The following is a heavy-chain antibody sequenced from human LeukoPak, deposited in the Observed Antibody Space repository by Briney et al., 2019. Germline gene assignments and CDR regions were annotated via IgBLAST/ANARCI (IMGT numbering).Heavy chain of an antibody. V-gene: IGHV3-7*01. CDR3: APEASYYGGGVDY. CDR2: IKQDGSEK. CDR1: RFTFSSYW. D-gene: IGHD1-26*01. J-gene: IGHJ4*02. Sequence: GGSLRLSCAASRFTFSSYWMSWVRQAPGKGLEWVANIKQDGSEKYYVDSVKGRFTISRDNAKNSLYLQMNSLRAEDTAVYYCAPEASYYGGGVDYWGQGTLVTVSS.